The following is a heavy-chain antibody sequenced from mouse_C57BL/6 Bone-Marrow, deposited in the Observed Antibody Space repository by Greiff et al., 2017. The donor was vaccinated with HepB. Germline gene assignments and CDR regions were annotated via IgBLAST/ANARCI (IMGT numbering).Heavy chain of an antibody. D-gene: IGHD1-1*01. J-gene: IGHJ4*01. CDR2: ISNGGGST. Sequence: EVQRVESGGGLVQPGGSLKLSCAASGFTFSDYYMYWVRQTPEKRLEWVAYISNGGGSTYYPDTVKGRFTISRDNAKNTLYLQMSRLKSEDTAMYYCARSYGSVYYYAMDYWGQGTSVTVSS. CDR3: ARSYGSVYYYAMDY. CDR1: GFTFSDYY. V-gene: IGHV5-12*01.